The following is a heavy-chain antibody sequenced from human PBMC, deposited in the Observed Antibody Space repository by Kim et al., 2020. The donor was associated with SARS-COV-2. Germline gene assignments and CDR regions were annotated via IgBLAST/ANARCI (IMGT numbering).Heavy chain of an antibody. D-gene: IGHD6-19*01. J-gene: IGHJ4*02. V-gene: IGHV3-21*01. Sequence: YADSVKGRFTIPRDNAKNSLYLQMNSLRAEDTAVYYCARESQYSSGCYDYWGQGTLVTVS. CDR3: ARESQYSSGCYDY.